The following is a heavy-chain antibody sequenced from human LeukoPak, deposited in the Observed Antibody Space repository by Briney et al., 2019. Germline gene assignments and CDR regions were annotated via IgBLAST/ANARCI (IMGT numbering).Heavy chain of an antibody. D-gene: IGHD4-17*01. V-gene: IGHV1-69*06. CDR2: IIPIFGTA. CDR3: ANAVTTGGDY. CDR1: GGTFSSYA. Sequence: GASVKVSCKASGGTFSSYAISWVRQAPGQGLGWMGGIIPIFGTANYAQKFQGRVTITADKSTSTAYMELSSLRSEDTAVYYCANAVTTGGDYWGQGTLVTVSS. J-gene: IGHJ4*02.